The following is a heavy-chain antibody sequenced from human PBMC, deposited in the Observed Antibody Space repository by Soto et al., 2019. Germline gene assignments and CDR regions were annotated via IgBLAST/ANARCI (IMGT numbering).Heavy chain of an antibody. V-gene: IGHV1-18*01. D-gene: IGHD3-9*01. Sequence: ASENVSCKASGYTFTTSGISWVRQAPGQGLEWVGWNSAYNGNKKYAQKLQGRVSMTTGTSTSTAYMELRSLRSDDTAVYYCARGLEPSGYDILTGPRADYYGMDVWGQGTTVTVSS. CDR2: NSAYNGNK. CDR3: ARGLEPSGYDILTGPRADYYGMDV. CDR1: GYTFTTSG. J-gene: IGHJ6*02.